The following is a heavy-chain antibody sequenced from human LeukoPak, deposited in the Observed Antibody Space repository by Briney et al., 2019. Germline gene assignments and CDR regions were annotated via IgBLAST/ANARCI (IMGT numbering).Heavy chain of an antibody. D-gene: IGHD3-22*01. Sequence: GGSLRLSCAASGFTFSDYYMSWIRQAPGKGLEWVSYISSSGSTIYYADSVKGRFTISRDNSKNTLYLQMNSLRVDDTAVYYCAKEGHSSGSAFDIWGQGTMVTVSS. CDR1: GFTFSDYY. J-gene: IGHJ3*02. CDR3: AKEGHSSGSAFDI. CDR2: ISSSGSTI. V-gene: IGHV3-11*04.